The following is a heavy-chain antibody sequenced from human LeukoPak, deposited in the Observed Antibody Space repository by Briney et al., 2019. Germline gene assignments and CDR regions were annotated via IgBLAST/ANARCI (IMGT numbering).Heavy chain of an antibody. CDR3: ARDDFGYSVHYGMDV. J-gene: IGHJ6*02. V-gene: IGHV4-4*07. Sequence: SETLSLTCSVAGGSISSYYWSWIRQAAGKRLEWIGRVHRSGDTNYNPSLKSRLTMSVDTSKNQISLRLRSVSAADTAVYYCARDDFGYSVHYGMDVWGQGTTVTVSS. CDR1: GGSISSYY. D-gene: IGHD3/OR15-3a*01. CDR2: VHRSGDT.